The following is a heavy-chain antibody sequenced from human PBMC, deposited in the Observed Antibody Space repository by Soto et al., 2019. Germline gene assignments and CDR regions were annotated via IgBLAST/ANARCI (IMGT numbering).Heavy chain of an antibody. V-gene: IGHV1-46*01. Sequence: ASVKVSCKASGYTFTSYYMHWVRQAPGQGLEWMGIINPSGGSTSYAQKFQGRVTMTRDTSTSTVYMELSSLRSEDTAVYYCARDWGESSGDSSGLYYFDYWGQGTLVTVSS. D-gene: IGHD6-19*01. CDR3: ARDWGESSGDSSGLYYFDY. CDR1: GYTFTSYY. CDR2: INPSGGST. J-gene: IGHJ4*02.